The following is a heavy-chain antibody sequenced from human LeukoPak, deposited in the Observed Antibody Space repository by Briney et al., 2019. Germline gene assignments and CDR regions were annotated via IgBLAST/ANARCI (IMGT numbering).Heavy chain of an antibody. Sequence: GASVKVSCKASGYTFTSYGISWVRQAPGQGLEWMGWISAYNGNTNYAQKLQGRVTMTTDTSTSTAYMELRSLRSDDTAVYYCARVRGKTTVTSFDYWGQGTLVTVSS. CDR1: GYTFTSYG. V-gene: IGHV1-18*01. D-gene: IGHD4-17*01. CDR2: ISAYNGNT. CDR3: ARVRGKTTVTSFDY. J-gene: IGHJ4*02.